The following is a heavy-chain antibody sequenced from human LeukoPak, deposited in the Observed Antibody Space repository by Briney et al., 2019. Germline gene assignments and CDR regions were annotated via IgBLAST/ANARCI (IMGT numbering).Heavy chain of an antibody. CDR1: GYTFTSYG. D-gene: IGHD6-13*01. Sequence: RASVKVSCKASGYTFTSYGISWVRQAPGQGLEWMGWISSYNGNTNYAQKFQGRVTLTTDTSTNTAYMELRSLRSDDTAVYYCARPFMEQLVPFDPWGQGTLVTVSS. J-gene: IGHJ5*02. CDR3: ARPFMEQLVPFDP. V-gene: IGHV1-18*01. CDR2: ISSYNGNT.